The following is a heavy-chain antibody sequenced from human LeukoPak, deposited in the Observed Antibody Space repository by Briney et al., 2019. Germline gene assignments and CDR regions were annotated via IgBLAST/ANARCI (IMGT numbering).Heavy chain of an antibody. Sequence: GGSLRLSCAASGFRFADYGMSWVRHAPGKGLEWVSGINWNGGSTDYTDSVKGRFTISRDNTKNSLYLQMNSLRAEDTAFYYCARNRDTSGYFAFHIWGQGTMVTVSS. V-gene: IGHV3-20*04. CDR1: GFRFADYG. J-gene: IGHJ3*02. CDR2: INWNGGST. CDR3: ARNRDTSGYFAFHI. D-gene: IGHD3-22*01.